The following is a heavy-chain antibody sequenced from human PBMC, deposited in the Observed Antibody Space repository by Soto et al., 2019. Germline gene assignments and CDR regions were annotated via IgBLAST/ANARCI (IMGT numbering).Heavy chain of an antibody. CDR3: ARQGFGPLRGLVDV. CDR1: GGSISSYY. CDR2: VHHSWGS. V-gene: IGHV4-59*03. D-gene: IGHD3-10*01. J-gene: IGHJ6*02. Sequence: QVQLQESGPGLVKPSETMSLSCTVSGGSISSYYWSWFRQSPGKRMEWIGYVHHSWGSSYNPSLQSRVAISLDTARSQFSLKLTSVTAKDTAVYYCARQGFGPLRGLVDVWGQGPRVTVSS.